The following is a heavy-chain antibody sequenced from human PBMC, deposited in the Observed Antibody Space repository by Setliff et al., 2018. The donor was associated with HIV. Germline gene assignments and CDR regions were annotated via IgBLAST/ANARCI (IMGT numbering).Heavy chain of an antibody. CDR2: IYHSGST. V-gene: IGHV4-38-2*01. CDR3: ARRPAGAVAGGYGMDV. Sequence: PSETLSLTCAVSNYSIGSAYYWGWIRHPPGKGLEWIGSIYHSGSTYYNPSLKSRVTISVDTSKNQFSLKLSSVTAADTAVYYCARRPAGAVAGGYGMDVWGQGTTVTSP. J-gene: IGHJ6*02. CDR1: NYSIGSAYY. D-gene: IGHD6-19*01.